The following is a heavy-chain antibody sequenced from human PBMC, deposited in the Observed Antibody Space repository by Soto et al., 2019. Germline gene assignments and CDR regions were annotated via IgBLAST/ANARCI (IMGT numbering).Heavy chain of an antibody. V-gene: IGHV4-31*03. CDR2: IYYSANT. Sequence: SETLSLTCTVSGGSISSAGYYWSWIRQHPGKGLEWIGYIYYSANTYYNPSRRCRVTISIDMSKNQLYLKMSAEAATDTSVYYCAGEANSRLDRWGQGILVTVS. CDR1: GGSISSAGYY. D-gene: IGHD4-4*01. J-gene: IGHJ5*02. CDR3: AGEANSRLDR.